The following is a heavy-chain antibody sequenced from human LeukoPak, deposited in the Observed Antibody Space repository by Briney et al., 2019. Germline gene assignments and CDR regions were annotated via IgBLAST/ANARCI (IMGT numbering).Heavy chain of an antibody. J-gene: IGHJ3*02. CDR3: ARWDESLHAFDI. V-gene: IGHV4-59*01. Sequence: PSETLSLTCTVSGDSISRFCWNWIRQPPGKGPQWIGYICNRGSTNYNPPLNSRVTISLDTSRNLFSLKLRSMTAADTAVYYCARWDESLHAFDIWGQGTMVTVSS. CDR1: GDSISRFC. CDR2: ICNRGST. D-gene: IGHD1-26*01.